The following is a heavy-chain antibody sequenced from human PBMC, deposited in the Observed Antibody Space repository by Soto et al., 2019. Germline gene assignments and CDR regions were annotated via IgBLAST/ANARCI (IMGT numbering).Heavy chain of an antibody. V-gene: IGHV3-21*01. J-gene: IGHJ4*01. D-gene: IGHD3-22*01. CDR1: GFTFSSYS. Sequence: PGGSLRFSCAASGFTFSSYSMNWDRQAPGKGLEWVSSISSSSSYIYYADSVKGRFTISRDNAKNSLYLQMNSLRAEDTAVYYCATYYYDSSGYSPVPVFDYWGHGTLVTVSS. CDR3: ATYYYDSSGYSPVPVFDY. CDR2: ISSSSSYI.